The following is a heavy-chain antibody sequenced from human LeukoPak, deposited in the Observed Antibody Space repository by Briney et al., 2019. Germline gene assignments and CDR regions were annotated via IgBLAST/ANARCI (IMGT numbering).Heavy chain of an antibody. J-gene: IGHJ4*02. Sequence: GGSLRLSCAASGFTFSSYAMHWVRQAPGKGLEWVAVISYDGSNKYYADSVKGRFTISRDNSKNTLYLQMNSLRAEDTAVYYCARVPTEGYWGQGTLVTVSS. CDR1: GFTFSSYA. V-gene: IGHV3-30-3*01. CDR3: ARVPTEGY. CDR2: ISYDGSNK.